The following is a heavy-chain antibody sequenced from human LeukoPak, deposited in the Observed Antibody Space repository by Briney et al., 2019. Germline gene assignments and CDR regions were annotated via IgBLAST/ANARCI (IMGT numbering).Heavy chain of an antibody. CDR1: GGSISSYY. CDR3: ARDRYVGATNSYFDY. CDR2: IYYSGST. J-gene: IGHJ4*02. D-gene: IGHD1-26*01. Sequence: SETLSLTCTVSGGSISSYYWSWIRQPPGKGLEWIGYIYYSGSTNYNPSLKSRVTISVDTSKNQFSLKLSSVTAADTAVYYCARDRYVGATNSYFDYWGQGTLVTVSS. V-gene: IGHV4-59*12.